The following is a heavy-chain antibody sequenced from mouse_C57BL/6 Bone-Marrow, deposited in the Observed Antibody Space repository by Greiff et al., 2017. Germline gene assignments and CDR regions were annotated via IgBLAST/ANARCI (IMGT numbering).Heavy chain of an antibody. Sequence: QVQLQQSGAELARPGASVKLSCKASGYTFTSYGISWVKQRTGQGLEWIGEIYPRSGNTYYNEKFKGKATLTADKSTSTAYMALRSLTSEDSEVYFCARALDYIDYWGQGTTLTVSS. V-gene: IGHV1-81*01. CDR2: IYPRSGNT. CDR1: GYTFTSYG. J-gene: IGHJ2*01. CDR3: ARALDYIDY.